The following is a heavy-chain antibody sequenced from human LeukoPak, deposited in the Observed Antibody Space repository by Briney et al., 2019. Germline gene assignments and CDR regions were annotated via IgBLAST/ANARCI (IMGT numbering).Heavy chain of an antibody. V-gene: IGHV3-33*06. CDR1: GFTFSNYA. J-gene: IGHJ4*02. CDR2: IWYDGKNQ. Sequence: QPGGSLRLSCAASGFTFSNYAMHWVRQAPGKGLEWVSAIWYDGKNQYYADSVKGRFTISRDNSKNTVYLQMDSPRAEDTAVYYCAKAGGLIASTGIDFWGQGTLVTVSS. CDR3: AKAGGLIASTGIDF. D-gene: IGHD6-13*01.